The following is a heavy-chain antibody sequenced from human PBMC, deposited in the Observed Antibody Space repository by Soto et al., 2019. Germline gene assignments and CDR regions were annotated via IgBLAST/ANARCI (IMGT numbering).Heavy chain of an antibody. V-gene: IGHV3-21*01. Sequence: GGSLRLSCAASGFTFSSYSMNWVRQAPGKGLEWVSSISSSSSYIYYADSVKGRFTISRDNAKNSLYLQMNSLRAEDTAVYYCARAMAGTDDAFDIWGQGTMVTV. CDR3: ARAMAGTDDAFDI. J-gene: IGHJ3*02. CDR1: GFTFSSYS. D-gene: IGHD6-19*01. CDR2: ISSSSSYI.